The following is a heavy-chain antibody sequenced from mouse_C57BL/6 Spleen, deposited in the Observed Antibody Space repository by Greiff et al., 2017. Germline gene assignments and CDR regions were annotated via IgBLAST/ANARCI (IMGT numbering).Heavy chain of an antibody. CDR2: INPNNGGT. Sequence: VQLQQSGPELVKPGASVKMSCKASGYTFTDYNMHWVKQSHGKSLEWIGYINPNNGGTSYNQKFKGKATLTVNKSSSTAYMELRSLTSEDSAVYYCARKRDYYGSSYWYFDVWGTGTTVTVSS. CDR3: ARKRDYYGSSYWYFDV. V-gene: IGHV1-22*01. CDR1: GYTFTDYN. D-gene: IGHD1-1*01. J-gene: IGHJ1*03.